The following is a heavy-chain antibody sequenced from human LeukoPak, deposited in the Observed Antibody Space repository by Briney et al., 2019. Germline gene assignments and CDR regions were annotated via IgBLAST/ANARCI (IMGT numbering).Heavy chain of an antibody. CDR3: ARGVRIAAAGTRGYWFDP. Sequence: PSETLSLTCAVYGGSFSGYYWSWIRQPPGKGLEWIGEINHSGSTNYNPSLKSRVTISVDTSKNQFSLKLSSVTAADTAVYYCARGVRIAAAGTRGYWFDPWGQGTLVTVSS. D-gene: IGHD6-13*01. V-gene: IGHV4-34*01. CDR1: GGSFSGYY. J-gene: IGHJ5*02. CDR2: INHSGST.